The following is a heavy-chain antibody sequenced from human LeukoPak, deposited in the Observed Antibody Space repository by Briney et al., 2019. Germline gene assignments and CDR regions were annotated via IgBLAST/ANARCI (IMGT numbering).Heavy chain of an antibody. CDR1: GFSFNSYA. J-gene: IGHJ4*02. D-gene: IGHD6-19*01. Sequence: GGSLRLSCEGSGFSFNSYAMSWVRQAPGKGLEWVAVTGGSDDNTHYADSVKGRFSISRDTSENRLFLQMNSLRPDDSALYYCTKDLMTGFSSGWYLAYWGEGTLVTVSS. V-gene: IGHV3-23*01. CDR3: TKDLMTGFSSGWYLAY. CDR2: TGGSDDNT.